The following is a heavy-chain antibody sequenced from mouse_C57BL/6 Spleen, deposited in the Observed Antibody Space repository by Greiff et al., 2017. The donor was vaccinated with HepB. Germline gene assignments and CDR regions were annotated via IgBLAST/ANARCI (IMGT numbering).Heavy chain of an antibody. CDR1: GFNIKDYY. V-gene: IGHV14-2*01. D-gene: IGHD1-1*01. Sequence: EVQRVESGAELVKPGASVKLSCTASGFNIKDYYMHWVKQRTEQGLEWIGRIDPEDGETKYAPKFQGKATITADTSSNTAYLQLSSLTSEDTAVYYCASRHYYGSSPYAMDYWGQGTSVTVSS. J-gene: IGHJ4*01. CDR2: IDPEDGET. CDR3: ASRHYYGSSPYAMDY.